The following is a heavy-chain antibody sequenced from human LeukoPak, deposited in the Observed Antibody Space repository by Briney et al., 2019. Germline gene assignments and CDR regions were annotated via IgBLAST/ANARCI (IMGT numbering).Heavy chain of an antibody. CDR1: GYSFTNYW. CDR3: ARRAYDFWSGYSEGGNWFDP. CDR2: IYPGDSDT. V-gene: IGHV5-51*01. J-gene: IGHJ5*02. D-gene: IGHD3-3*01. Sequence: GESLKISCKGSGYSFTNYWIGWVRQMPGKGLEWMGIIYPGDSDTRYSPSFQGQVTISADKSISTAYLQWSSLKASDTAMYYCARRAYDFWSGYSEGGNWFDPWGQGTLVTVSS.